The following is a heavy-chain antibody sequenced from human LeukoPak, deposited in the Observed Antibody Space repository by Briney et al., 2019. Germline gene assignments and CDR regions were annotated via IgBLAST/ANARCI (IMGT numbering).Heavy chain of an antibody. D-gene: IGHD3-10*01. CDR3: ARWGRSEAFDI. J-gene: IGHJ3*02. Sequence: GGSLRLSCAASGFTFSSYAISWVRQAPGQGLEWMGRIIPILGIANYAQKFQGRVTITADKSTSTAYMELSSLRSEDTAVYCCARWGRSEAFDIWGQGTMVTVSS. CDR2: IIPILGIA. CDR1: GFTFSSYA. V-gene: IGHV1-69*04.